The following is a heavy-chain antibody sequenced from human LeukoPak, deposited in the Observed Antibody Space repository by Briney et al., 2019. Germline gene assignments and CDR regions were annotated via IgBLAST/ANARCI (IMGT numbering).Heavy chain of an antibody. D-gene: IGHD3-10*01. J-gene: IGHJ4*02. CDR1: GFTVSSNY. V-gene: IGHV3-53*01. CDR2: IYSGGST. Sequence: GGSLRLSCAASGFTVSSNYMSWVRQAPGKGLEWVSVIYSGGSTYYADSVKGRFTISRDNSKNTLYLQMNSLKSEDTAVYYCTTYGSGRKFDYWGQGILVTVSS. CDR3: TTYGSGRKFDY.